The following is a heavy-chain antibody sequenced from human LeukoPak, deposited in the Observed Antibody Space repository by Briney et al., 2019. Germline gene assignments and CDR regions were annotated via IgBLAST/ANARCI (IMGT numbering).Heavy chain of an antibody. D-gene: IGHD3-3*01. Sequence: PSETLSLTCAVYGGSFSGYCWSWIRQPPGKGLEWIGEINHSGSTNYNPSLKSRVTISVDTSKNQFSLKLSSVTAADTAVYYCARVLSSGYHYYYYYGMDVWGQGTTVTVSS. V-gene: IGHV4-34*01. CDR3: ARVLSSGYHYYYYYGMDV. J-gene: IGHJ6*02. CDR2: INHSGST. CDR1: GGSFSGYC.